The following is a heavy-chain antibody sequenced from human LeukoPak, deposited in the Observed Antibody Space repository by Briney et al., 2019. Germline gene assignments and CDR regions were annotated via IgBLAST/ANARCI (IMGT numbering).Heavy chain of an antibody. CDR2: IYYSGST. D-gene: IGHD2/OR15-2a*01. CDR3: ATERYFGWFDP. CDR1: GGSISSYY. Sequence: SETLPLTCTVSGGSISSYYWSWIRPPRGKGLEWIGYIYYSGSTNYNPSLKSRVTISVDTSKNQFSLKLSSVTAADTAVYYCATERYFGWFDPWGQGTLVTVSS. J-gene: IGHJ5*02. V-gene: IGHV4-59*01.